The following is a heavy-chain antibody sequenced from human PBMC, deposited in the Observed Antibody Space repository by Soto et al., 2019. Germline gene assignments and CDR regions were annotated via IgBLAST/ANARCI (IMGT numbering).Heavy chain of an antibody. J-gene: IGHJ4*02. CDR2: VLYDGRNK. Sequence: QVQLVESGGGVVQPGRSLRLSCAASGFTFSSYGMHWVRQAPGKGLEWVAVVLYDGRNKYYADSVKGRFTISRDNSKNTVYLQMNSLRAEDTAMYYCAKAGYYDSSGYYELDYWGQGTLVTVSS. CDR3: AKAGYYDSSGYYELDY. CDR1: GFTFSSYG. D-gene: IGHD3-22*01. V-gene: IGHV3-30*18.